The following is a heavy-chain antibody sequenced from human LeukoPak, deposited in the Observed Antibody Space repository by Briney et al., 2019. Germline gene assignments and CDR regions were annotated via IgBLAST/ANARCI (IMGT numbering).Heavy chain of an antibody. Sequence: PSETLSLTCTVSGDSICSYYWSWIRQPARKGLEWGGRIYTSGSTIYNPSLRSRVTMSVDTSKNQFSLKLSSVSAADTAVYYCARDEAAAGRAFDYWGQGTLVTVSS. CDR2: IYTSGST. D-gene: IGHD6-13*01. J-gene: IGHJ4*02. CDR1: GDSICSYY. V-gene: IGHV4-4*07. CDR3: ARDEAAAGRAFDY.